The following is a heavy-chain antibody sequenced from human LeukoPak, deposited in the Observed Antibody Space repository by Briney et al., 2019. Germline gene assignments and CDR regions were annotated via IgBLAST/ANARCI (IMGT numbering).Heavy chain of an antibody. V-gene: IGHV3-23*01. CDR3: AKDGGYDSWSGYYMDY. J-gene: IGHJ4*02. Sequence: PGGSLRLSCAASGFTFSSYAMSWVRQAPGKGLEWVSAISGSGGSTYYADSVKGRFTISRDNSKNTLYLQMNSLRAEDTAVYYRAKDGGYDSWSGYYMDYWGQGTLVTVSS. CDR2: ISGSGGST. CDR1: GFTFSSYA. D-gene: IGHD3-3*01.